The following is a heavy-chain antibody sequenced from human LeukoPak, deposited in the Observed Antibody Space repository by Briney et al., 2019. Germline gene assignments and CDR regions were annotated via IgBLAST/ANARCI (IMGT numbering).Heavy chain of an antibody. Sequence: GGSPRLSCAASGFTVSSNYMSWVRQAPGKGLEWVSVIYSGGSTYYADSVKGRFTISRDNSKNTLYLQMNSLRAEDTAVYYCARAGPSRLWTHFDYWGQGTLVTVSS. CDR2: IYSGGST. CDR1: GFTVSSNY. D-gene: IGHD4/OR15-4a*01. CDR3: ARAGPSRLWTHFDY. V-gene: IGHV3-66*01. J-gene: IGHJ4*02.